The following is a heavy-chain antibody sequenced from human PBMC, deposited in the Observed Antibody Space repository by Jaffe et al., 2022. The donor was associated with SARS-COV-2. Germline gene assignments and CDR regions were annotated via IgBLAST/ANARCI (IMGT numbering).Heavy chain of an antibody. CDR2: IKSKTDGGTT. CDR1: GFTFSNAW. Sequence: EVQLVESGGGLVKPGGSLRLSCAASGFTFSNAWMSWVRQAPGKGLEWVGRIKSKTDGGTTDYAAPVKGRFTISRDDSKNTLYLQMNSLKTEDTAVYYCTTSRVPYYDFWSGYYTEPDEVDYWGQGTLVTVSS. V-gene: IGHV3-15*01. D-gene: IGHD3-3*01. J-gene: IGHJ4*02. CDR3: TTSRVPYYDFWSGYYTEPDEVDY.